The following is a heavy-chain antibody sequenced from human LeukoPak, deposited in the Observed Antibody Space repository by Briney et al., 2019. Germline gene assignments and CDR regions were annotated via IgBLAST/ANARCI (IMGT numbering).Heavy chain of an antibody. D-gene: IGHD6-13*01. V-gene: IGHV3-30*02. CDR3: AKTQAAAGIVYFDY. Sequence: GGSLRLSCAASGFTFSSYGMHWVRQAPGKGLEWVAFIRYDGSNKYYADSVKGRFTISRDNSKNTLYLQMNSLRAEDTAVYYCAKTQAAAGIVYFDYWGQGTLVTVSS. CDR2: IRYDGSNK. CDR1: GFTFSSYG. J-gene: IGHJ4*02.